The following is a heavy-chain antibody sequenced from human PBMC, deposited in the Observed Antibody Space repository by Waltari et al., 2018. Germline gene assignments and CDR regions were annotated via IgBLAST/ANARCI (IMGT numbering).Heavy chain of an antibody. CDR3: AKSQADYVDYYGMAV. CDR1: GASISRGNW. V-gene: IGHV4-4*02. J-gene: IGHJ6*02. CDR2: IFHTGSS. D-gene: IGHD4-17*01. Sequence: QVQLQESGPRLVKPSETLSITCAVSGASISRGNWWSWVRKSPETGLEWIGEIFHTGSSIYNPSLESRVTISVDKSNNQFSLNLKSVTAADTAVYYCAKSQADYVDYYGMAVWGQGTTVTVSS.